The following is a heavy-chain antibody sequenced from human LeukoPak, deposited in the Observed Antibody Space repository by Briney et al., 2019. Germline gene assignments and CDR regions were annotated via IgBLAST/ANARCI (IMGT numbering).Heavy chain of an antibody. CDR3: ARDQDYYDSSGLNYFDY. CDR2: IIPILGIA. J-gene: IGHJ4*02. V-gene: IGHV1-69*04. Sequence: ASVKVSCKASGGTFSSYAISWVRQAPGQGLEWMGRIIPILGIANYAQKFQGRVTITADKSTSTAYMELSSLRSEDTAVYFCARDQDYYDSSGLNYFDYWGQGTLVTVSS. CDR1: GGTFSSYA. D-gene: IGHD3-22*01.